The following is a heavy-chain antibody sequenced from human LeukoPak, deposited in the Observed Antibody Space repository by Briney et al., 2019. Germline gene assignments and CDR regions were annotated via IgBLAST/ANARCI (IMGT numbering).Heavy chain of an antibody. J-gene: IGHJ2*01. D-gene: IGHD2-2*01. CDR3: ARQPGMTAKSWDFDL. CDR2: IHPGDSHT. CDR1: GYTFTKYW. V-gene: IGHV5-51*01. Sequence: GESLKISCGGSGYTFTKYWIGWLRHTTGEALEWIRNIHPGDSHTWYSPSLQGQVTISADKSISMAYLQWSSLKASDTAMYFCARQPGMTAKSWDFDLWGRGTLVTVSS.